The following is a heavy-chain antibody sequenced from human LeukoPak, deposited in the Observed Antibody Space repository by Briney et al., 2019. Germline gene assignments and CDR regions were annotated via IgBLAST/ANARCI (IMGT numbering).Heavy chain of an antibody. CDR3: ARDDGTSGLDH. CDR1: GGSFSGYY. Sequence: SETLSLTCAVYGGSFSGYYWSWIRQRPGKGLEWIGEINHSGSTNYNPSLKSRVTISVDTSKNQFSLKLSSVTAADTAVYYCARDDGTSGLDHWGQGTLVTVSS. V-gene: IGHV4-34*01. D-gene: IGHD2-2*01. CDR2: INHSGST. J-gene: IGHJ4*02.